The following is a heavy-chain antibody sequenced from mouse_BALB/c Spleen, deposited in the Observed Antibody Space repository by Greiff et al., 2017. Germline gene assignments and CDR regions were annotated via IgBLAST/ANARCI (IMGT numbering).Heavy chain of an antibody. J-gene: IGHJ2*01. CDR3: ARSRDGYYGFDY. Sequence: VQLQQSGAELAKPGASVKMSCKASGYTFTSYWMHWVKQRPGQGLEWIGYINPSTGYTEYNQKFKDKATLTADKSSSTAYMKLSSLTSEASAVYYCARSRDGYYGFDYWGQGTTLTVSS. CDR1: GYTFTSYW. CDR2: INPSTGYT. D-gene: IGHD2-3*01. V-gene: IGHV1-7*01.